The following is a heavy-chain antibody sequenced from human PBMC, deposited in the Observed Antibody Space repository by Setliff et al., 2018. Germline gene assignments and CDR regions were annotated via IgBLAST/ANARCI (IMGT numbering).Heavy chain of an antibody. CDR2: VYHSGSS. Sequence: PSETLSLTCTVSGYPISRGFYWGWIRQSPGKGLEWIGSVYHSGSSYQNPSLRSRIAVSVDTSKNQFSLRLNSVTAADTAVHFCARAAARAEYSDTSAYLPFDFWGLGTLVTVSS. J-gene: IGHJ4*02. CDR1: GYPISRGFY. CDR3: ARAAARAEYSDTSAYLPFDF. D-gene: IGHD3-16*01. V-gene: IGHV4-38-2*02.